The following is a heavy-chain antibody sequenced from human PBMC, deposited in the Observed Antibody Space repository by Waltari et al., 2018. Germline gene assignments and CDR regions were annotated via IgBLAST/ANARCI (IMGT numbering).Heavy chain of an antibody. CDR1: AYPISSGFY. J-gene: IGHJ4*02. Sequence: QVQLQESGPGLVKPSETLSLTCVVPAYPISSGFYWGWIRQPPGKGLEWIGSIYHSGNTYYNPSLKSRVTLSVDTSKNQFSLKLISVTAADTAVYYCARDRGAADYIDYWGQGTLVTVSS. CDR2: IYHSGNT. CDR3: ARDRGAADYIDY. D-gene: IGHD3-10*01. V-gene: IGHV4-38-2*02.